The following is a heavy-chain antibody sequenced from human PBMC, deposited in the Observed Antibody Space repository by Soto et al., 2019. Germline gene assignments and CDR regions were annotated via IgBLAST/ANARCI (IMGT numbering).Heavy chain of an antibody. CDR1: GGSISSSNW. CDR3: ARTYGYSSSWYGRNDFDI. Sequence: QVQLQESGPGLVKPSGTLSLTCAVSGGSISSSNWWSWVRQPPGKGLEWIGEIYHSGSTNYNPSLKRRVTISVDKSKNQFTLKLSPVTAADTAVYYCARTYGYSSSWYGRNDFDIWGQGKIVTVSS. CDR2: IYHSGST. V-gene: IGHV4-4*02. D-gene: IGHD6-13*01. J-gene: IGHJ3*02.